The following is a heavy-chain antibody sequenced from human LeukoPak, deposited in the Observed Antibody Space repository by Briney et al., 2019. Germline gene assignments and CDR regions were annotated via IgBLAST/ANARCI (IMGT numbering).Heavy chain of an antibody. CDR3: STLAYCSGGRCYGFDY. V-gene: IGHV3-15*04. Sequence: GGSLRLSCVVSGLTFSNAWMTWVRQAPGRGREWVGRIERKTDGGTTDYAAPVKGRFTISRDDSKNTQYLQMNSLKTEDTAVYYCSTLAYCSGGRCYGFDYWGQGALVTVSS. J-gene: IGHJ4*02. D-gene: IGHD2-15*01. CDR1: GLTFSNAW. CDR2: IERKTDGGTT.